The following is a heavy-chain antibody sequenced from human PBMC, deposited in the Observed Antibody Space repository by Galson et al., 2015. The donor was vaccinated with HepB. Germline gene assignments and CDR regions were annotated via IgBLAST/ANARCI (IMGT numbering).Heavy chain of an antibody. J-gene: IGHJ5*02. CDR1: GYTLTELS. CDR3: ATDGTQGQWLVT. D-gene: IGHD6-19*01. CDR2: FDPEDGET. Sequence: SVKVSCKVSGYTLTELSMHWVRQAPGKGLEWMGGFDPEDGETIYAQKFQGRVTMTEDTSTDTAYMELSSLRSEDTAVYYCATDGTQGQWLVTWGQGTLVTVSS. V-gene: IGHV1-24*01.